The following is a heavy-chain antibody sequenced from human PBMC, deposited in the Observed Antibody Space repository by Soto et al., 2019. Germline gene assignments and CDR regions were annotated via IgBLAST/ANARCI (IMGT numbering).Heavy chain of an antibody. J-gene: IGHJ4*02. Sequence: QLQLQESGPGLVKPSETLSLTCTVSGDSISSSSYYWGWIRQPPGKGLEWIGSIYYSGSTYYNPSLMSRVTISVDTSRIHFSLKLISVTAADTAVYYCARQSYDSSDYFDSWGQGTLVTVSS. CDR3: ARQSYDSSDYFDS. CDR2: IYYSGST. CDR1: GDSISSSSYY. D-gene: IGHD3-22*01. V-gene: IGHV4-39*01.